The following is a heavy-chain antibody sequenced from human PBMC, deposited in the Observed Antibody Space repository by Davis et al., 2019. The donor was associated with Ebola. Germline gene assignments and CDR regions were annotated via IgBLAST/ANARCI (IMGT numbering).Heavy chain of an antibody. CDR3: ARGYCSGGSCYSMDY. V-gene: IGHV1-18*01. D-gene: IGHD2-15*01. Sequence: ASVKVSCKASGYTFTSYGISWVRQAPGQGLEWMGWISAYNGNTNYAQKLQGRVTMTTDISTSTAYMELRSLRSDDTAVYYCARGYCSGGSCYSMDYWGQGTLVTVSS. CDR1: GYTFTSYG. J-gene: IGHJ4*02. CDR2: ISAYNGNT.